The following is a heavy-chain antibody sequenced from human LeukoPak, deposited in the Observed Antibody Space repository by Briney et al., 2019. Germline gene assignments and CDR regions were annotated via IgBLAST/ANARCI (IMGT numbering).Heavy chain of an antibody. D-gene: IGHD2-8*01. CDR1: GFTFGDYA. CDR3: TRDWLTHCTNGVCSAVAGTFFPLLDKGGFDY. V-gene: IGHV3-49*04. Sequence: GGSLRLACTASGFTFGDYAMSWVRQAPGKGLEWVGFIRSKAYGGTTEYAASVKGRFTISRDDSKSIAYLQMNSLKTEDTAVYYCTRDWLTHCTNGVCSAVAGTFFPLLDKGGFDYWGQGTLVTVSS. J-gene: IGHJ4*02. CDR2: IRSKAYGGTT.